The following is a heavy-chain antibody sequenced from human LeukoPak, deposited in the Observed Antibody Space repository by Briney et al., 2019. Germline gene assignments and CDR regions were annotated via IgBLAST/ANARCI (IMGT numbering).Heavy chain of an antibody. D-gene: IGHD3-22*01. CDR2: ISVYNGNT. J-gene: IGHJ4*02. CDR1: GYTFTNNA. Sequence: ASVKVSCKTSGYTFTNNAIPWVRRAPGQGLEWLGWISVYNGNTNYAQKLQGRVTMTTDTSTTTVYMELRSLRSDDTAVYYCARNHPYYYDSNGLYYFDYWGQGTLVTVSS. V-gene: IGHV1-18*01. CDR3: ARNHPYYYDSNGLYYFDY.